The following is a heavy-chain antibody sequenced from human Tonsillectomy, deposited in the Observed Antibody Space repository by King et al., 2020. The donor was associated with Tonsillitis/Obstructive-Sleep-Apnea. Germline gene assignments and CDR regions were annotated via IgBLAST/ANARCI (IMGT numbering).Heavy chain of an antibody. D-gene: IGHD6-13*01. Sequence: VQLVESGGGVVQPGRSLRLSCAASGFTFSSYGMHWVRQAPGKGLEWVAVISYDGSNKYYADSVKGRFTISRDNSKNTLYLQMNSLGAEDTAVYYCAKVGIAAAGTTDYWGQGTLVTVSS. V-gene: IGHV3-30*18. J-gene: IGHJ4*02. CDR3: AKVGIAAAGTTDY. CDR1: GFTFSSYG. CDR2: ISYDGSNK.